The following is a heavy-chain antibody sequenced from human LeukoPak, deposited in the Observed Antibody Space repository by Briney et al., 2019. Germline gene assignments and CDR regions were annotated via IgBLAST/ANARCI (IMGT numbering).Heavy chain of an antibody. CDR2: ISYDGSNK. V-gene: IGHV3-30-3*01. CDR1: GFTFSSYA. J-gene: IGHJ6*02. Sequence: PGGSLRLSCAASGFTFSSYAMHWVRQAPGKGLEWVAVISYDGSNKYYADSVKGRFTISRGNSKNTLYLQMNSLRAEDTAVYYCASGITMDVWGQGTTVTVSS. D-gene: IGHD3-10*01. CDR3: ASGITMDV.